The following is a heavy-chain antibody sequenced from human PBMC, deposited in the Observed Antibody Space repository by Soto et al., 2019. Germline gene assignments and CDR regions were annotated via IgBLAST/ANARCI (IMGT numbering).Heavy chain of an antibody. J-gene: IGHJ4*02. Sequence: SLRLSCAASGFTFDDYAMHWVRQAPGKGLEWVSGISWNSGSIGYADSVKGRFTISRDNAKNSLYLQMNSLRAEDTALYYCAKDIANFYDSSGYLDYWGQGTLVTVSS. CDR3: AKDIANFYDSSGYLDY. V-gene: IGHV3-9*01. D-gene: IGHD3-22*01. CDR2: ISWNSGSI. CDR1: GFTFDDYA.